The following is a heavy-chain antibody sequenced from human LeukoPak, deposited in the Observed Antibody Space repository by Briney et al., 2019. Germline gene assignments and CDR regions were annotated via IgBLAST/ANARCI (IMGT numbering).Heavy chain of an antibody. D-gene: IGHD6-6*01. Sequence: ASVKVSCKASGYTFTGYYMHWVRQAPGQGLEWMGWINPNSGGTNYAQKFQGRVTMTRDTPISTAYMELSRLRSDDTAVYYCARDIGIAARPRSAFDIWGQGTMVTVSS. V-gene: IGHV1-2*02. CDR2: INPNSGGT. CDR3: ARDIGIAARPRSAFDI. CDR1: GYTFTGYY. J-gene: IGHJ3*02.